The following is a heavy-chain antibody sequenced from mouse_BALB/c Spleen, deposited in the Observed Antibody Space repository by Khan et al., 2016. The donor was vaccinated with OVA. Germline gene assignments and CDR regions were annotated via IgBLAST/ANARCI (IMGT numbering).Heavy chain of an antibody. CDR1: GYTFSSYW. J-gene: IGHJ4*01. D-gene: IGHD2-1*01. CDR3: ESYFYYGNYGAMDY. Sequence: QVQLKQSGAELMKPGASVKISCKATGYTFSSYWIEWVKQRPGHGLEWIGEILPGSGSTNYNEKFKGKATFTADTSSNTAYMQLSSLTSEDSAVYYCESYFYYGNYGAMDYWGQGTSVTVSS. CDR2: ILPGSGST. V-gene: IGHV1-9*01.